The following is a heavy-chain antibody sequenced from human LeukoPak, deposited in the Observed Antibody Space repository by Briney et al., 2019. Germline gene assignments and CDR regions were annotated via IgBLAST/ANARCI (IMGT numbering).Heavy chain of an antibody. D-gene: IGHD3-22*01. CDR3: ARDLYRIVVVPHYFDY. Sequence: GGSLRLSCAASGFTFSSYWMSWVRQAPRKGLEWVANIKKDGSEKYYVDSVKGRFTISRDNAKNSLYLQMNSLRAEDTAVYYCARDLYRIVVVPHYFDYWGQGTLVTVSS. CDR1: GFTFSSYW. J-gene: IGHJ4*02. CDR2: IKKDGSEK. V-gene: IGHV3-7*01.